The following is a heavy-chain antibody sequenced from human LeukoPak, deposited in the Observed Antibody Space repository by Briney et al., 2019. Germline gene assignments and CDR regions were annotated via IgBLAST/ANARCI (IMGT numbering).Heavy chain of an antibody. Sequence: GESLKISCKGSGYMFTSYWIGWGRQMPGKGLEWMGIIYPGDSDTRYSPSFQGQVTISVDKSISTAYLQWGSLKASDTAVYYCARHAGGYNTGSGYYSYYYMDVWGKGTTVTVSS. J-gene: IGHJ6*03. D-gene: IGHD3-10*01. CDR2: IYPGDSDT. CDR1: GYMFTSYW. CDR3: ARHAGGYNTGSGYYSYYYMDV. V-gene: IGHV5-51*01.